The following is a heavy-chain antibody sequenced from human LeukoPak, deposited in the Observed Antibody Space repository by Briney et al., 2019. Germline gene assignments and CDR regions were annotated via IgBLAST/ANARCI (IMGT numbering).Heavy chain of an antibody. CDR1: GDSINNHY. CDR3: ARRRGNFWTDYYAFDY. V-gene: IGHV4-59*08. Sequence: SETLSLTCTVSGDSINNHYWTWIRQPPGKGLEWIGYIYYSGDTNYSPSLTSRVTISLDTSKNQFSLKLSSVTAADTAVYYCARRRGNFWTDYYAFDYWGLGTLATVSS. CDR2: IYYSGDT. D-gene: IGHD3/OR15-3a*01. J-gene: IGHJ4*02.